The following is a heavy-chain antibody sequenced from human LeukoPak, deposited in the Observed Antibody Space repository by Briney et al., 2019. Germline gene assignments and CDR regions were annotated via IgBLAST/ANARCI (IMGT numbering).Heavy chain of an antibody. CDR2: IRYDGSNK. Sequence: GGSLRLSCAASGFTFSSYGMHWVRQAPGKGLEWVAFIRYDGSNKYYADSVKGRFTISRDNSKNTLYLQMNSLRAEDTAVYYCAKGSGAQLWPFDYWGQGTLVTVSS. V-gene: IGHV3-30*02. J-gene: IGHJ4*02. CDR1: GFTFSSYG. CDR3: AKGSGAQLWPFDY. D-gene: IGHD5-18*01.